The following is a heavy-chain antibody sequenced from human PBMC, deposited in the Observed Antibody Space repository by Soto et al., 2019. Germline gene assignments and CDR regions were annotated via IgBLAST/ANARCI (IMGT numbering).Heavy chain of an antibody. Sequence: GASVKVSCKASGYTFTGYYMHWVRQAPGQGLEWMGWINPNSGGTNYAQKFQGWVTMTRDTSISTAYMELSRLRSDDTAVYYCARADIAAAGIYYYYMDVWGKGTTVTVSS. V-gene: IGHV1-2*04. CDR3: ARADIAAAGIYYYYMDV. J-gene: IGHJ6*03. CDR2: INPNSGGT. D-gene: IGHD6-13*01. CDR1: GYTFTGYY.